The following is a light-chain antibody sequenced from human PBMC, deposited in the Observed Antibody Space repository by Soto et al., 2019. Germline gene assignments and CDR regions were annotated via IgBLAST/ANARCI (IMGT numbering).Light chain of an antibody. Sequence: QSALTQPASVSGSPGQSITISCSGTTSDVGIVSWYQHHPVKAPKLMIHEVTKRPSGVSDRFSGSKSGNSASLTISGLQAEDEADYFCCSFGGSGYVFGTGTKVTVL. V-gene: IGLV2-23*02. CDR2: EVT. CDR1: TSDVGI. CDR3: CSFGGSGYV. J-gene: IGLJ1*01.